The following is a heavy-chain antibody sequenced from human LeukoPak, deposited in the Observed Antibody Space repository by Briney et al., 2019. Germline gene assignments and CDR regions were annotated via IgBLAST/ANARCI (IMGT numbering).Heavy chain of an antibody. Sequence: AGGSLRLSCAASGFTLSSYSMNWVRQAPGKGLGWVSSISSSSYICYADSVKGRFTISRDNAKNSLYLQMNSLRAEDTAVYYCARDLAIAAAGTERAPDYWGQGTLVTVSS. V-gene: IGHV3-21*01. D-gene: IGHD6-13*01. CDR2: ISSSSYI. CDR3: ARDLAIAAAGTERAPDY. CDR1: GFTLSSYS. J-gene: IGHJ4*02.